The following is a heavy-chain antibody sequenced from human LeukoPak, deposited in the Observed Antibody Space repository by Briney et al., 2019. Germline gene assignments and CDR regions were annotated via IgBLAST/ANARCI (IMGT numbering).Heavy chain of an antibody. CDR3: ANQPFPKLTFYYGSGSYTHDY. D-gene: IGHD3-10*01. J-gene: IGHJ4*02. CDR2: ISGSGGST. Sequence: PGGSLRLSCAASGFTFSSYAMSWVRQAPGKGLEWVSAISGSGGSTYYADSVKGRFTISRDNSKNTLYLQMNSLRAEDTAVYYCANQPFPKLTFYYGSGSYTHDYWGQGTLVTVSS. V-gene: IGHV3-23*01. CDR1: GFTFSSYA.